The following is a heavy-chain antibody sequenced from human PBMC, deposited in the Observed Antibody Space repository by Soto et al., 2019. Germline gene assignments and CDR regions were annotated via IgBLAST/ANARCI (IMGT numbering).Heavy chain of an antibody. Sequence: ASVKVSCKASGYTFTDYYIHWVRQAPGQGLEWMGWINSNSGGTLYAQKFQGRVTLTRDTSITTAHMELSSLKSDDTAVYYCARALNWNYRVYFDYWGQGTLVTVSS. D-gene: IGHD1-7*01. CDR2: INSNSGGT. V-gene: IGHV1-2*02. CDR3: ARALNWNYRVYFDY. CDR1: GYTFTDYY. J-gene: IGHJ4*02.